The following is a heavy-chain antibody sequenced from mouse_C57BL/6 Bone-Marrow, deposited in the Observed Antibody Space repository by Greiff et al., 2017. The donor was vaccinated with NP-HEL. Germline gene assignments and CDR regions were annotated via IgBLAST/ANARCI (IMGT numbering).Heavy chain of an antibody. CDR1: GFNIKDDY. V-gene: IGHV14-4*01. CDR2: IDPENGDT. Sequence: VQLQQSGAELVRPGASVKLSCTASGFNIKDDYMHWVKQRPEQGLEWIGWIDPENGDTEYASKFQGKATITADPSSNTAYLQLSSLTSEDTAVYYCTTWNDGYLFYFDYWGQGTTLTVSS. J-gene: IGHJ2*01. D-gene: IGHD2-3*01. CDR3: TTWNDGYLFYFDY.